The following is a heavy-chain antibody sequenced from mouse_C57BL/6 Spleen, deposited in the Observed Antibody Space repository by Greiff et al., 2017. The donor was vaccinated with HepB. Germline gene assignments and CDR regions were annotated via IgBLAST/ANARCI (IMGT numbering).Heavy chain of an antibody. Sequence: QVHVKQSGAELVKPGASVKISCKASGYAFSSYWMNWVKQRPGKGLEWIGQIYPGDGDTNYNGKFKGKATLTADKSSSTAYMQLSSLTSEDSAVYFCARRGDYDGWYFDVWGTGTTVTVSS. CDR3: ARRGDYDGWYFDV. CDR2: IYPGDGDT. D-gene: IGHD2-4*01. J-gene: IGHJ1*03. CDR1: GYAFSSYW. V-gene: IGHV1-80*01.